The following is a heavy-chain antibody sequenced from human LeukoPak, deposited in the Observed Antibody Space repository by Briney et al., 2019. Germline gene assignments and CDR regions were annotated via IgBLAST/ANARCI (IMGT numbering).Heavy chain of an antibody. Sequence: GRSLRLSCAASGFTFNSYGMHWVRQAPGKGLEWVAVISYDGNDKFYRDSVKGRFTISRDNSKNTLYLQMNSLRAEDTAVYYCAKDQKAKSSSSNYYYYYMDVWGKGTTVTVSS. J-gene: IGHJ6*03. CDR1: GFTFNSYG. D-gene: IGHD6-6*01. V-gene: IGHV3-30*18. CDR2: ISYDGNDK. CDR3: AKDQKAKSSSSNYYYYYMDV.